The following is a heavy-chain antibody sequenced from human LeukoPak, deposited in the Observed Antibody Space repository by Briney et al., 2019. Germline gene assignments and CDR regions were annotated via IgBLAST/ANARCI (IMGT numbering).Heavy chain of an antibody. V-gene: IGHV4-59*01. Sequence: SETLPLTCTVSDGSISGYYWNWIRQPPGKGLEWLGFIYYSGGANYNPSLKSRVTISVDTSKNQCSLKLSSVTAADTAVYYCARGQTATLTDYWGQGTLVTVSS. CDR1: DGSISGYY. CDR3: ARGQTATLTDY. CDR2: IYYSGGA. D-gene: IGHD5-24*01. J-gene: IGHJ4*02.